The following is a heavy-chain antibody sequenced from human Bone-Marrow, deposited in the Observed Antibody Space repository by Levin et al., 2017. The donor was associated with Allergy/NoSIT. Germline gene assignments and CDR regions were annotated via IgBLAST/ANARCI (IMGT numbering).Heavy chain of an antibody. D-gene: IGHD6-6*01. CDR2: ISFDGSNT. V-gene: IGHV3-30*03. J-gene: IGHJ6*02. Sequence: GESLKISCAASGFTFSSYTMHWVRQAPGKGLEWVAVISFDGSNTYYADSVKGRFTISRDNSKNTLYLQMSSLRVEDTALYYCSRLWADTSSLFNYYYYYGMDVWGPGTTVTVSS. CDR1: GFTFSSYT. CDR3: SRLWADTSSLFNYYYYYGMDV.